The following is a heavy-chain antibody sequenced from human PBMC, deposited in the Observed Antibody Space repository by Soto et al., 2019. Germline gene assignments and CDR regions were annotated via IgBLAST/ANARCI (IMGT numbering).Heavy chain of an antibody. Sequence: ASVKVSCKASGYTFTTYPIHWVRLAPGQGLEWMGWINPGNGDRDYLQKFQGRVTVTRDTSAGTAYMELSSLASEDTAVYYCAGKDYYRSGIYYFDSSGQGNLVTVSS. D-gene: IGHD3-10*01. J-gene: IGHJ4*02. CDR1: GYTFTTYP. CDR2: INPGNGDR. CDR3: AGKDYYRSGIYYFDS. V-gene: IGHV1-3*01.